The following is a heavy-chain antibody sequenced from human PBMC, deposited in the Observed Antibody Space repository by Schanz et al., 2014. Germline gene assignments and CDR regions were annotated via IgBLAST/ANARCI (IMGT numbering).Heavy chain of an antibody. D-gene: IGHD5-18*01. CDR2: IARDGSRT. Sequence: EVQLVESGGGLVQPGGSLRLSCAASTFTFSSYWMHWVRQAPWKGLVWVSRIARDGSRTNYADSVKGRFTISRDNAKSTVYLQMNSLGVEDMAVYYCARGGYSYGSGYYAMDVWGQGTAVTVSS. V-gene: IGHV3-74*01. CDR3: ARGGYSYGSGYYAMDV. CDR1: TFTFSSYW. J-gene: IGHJ6*02.